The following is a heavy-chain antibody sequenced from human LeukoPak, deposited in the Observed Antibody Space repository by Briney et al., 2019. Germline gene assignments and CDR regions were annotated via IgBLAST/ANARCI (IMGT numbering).Heavy chain of an antibody. V-gene: IGHV3-43*01. CDR3: AREADGSGRPPDY. J-gene: IGHJ4*02. CDR2: ISLDGGRT. CDR1: GFTFDDYT. Sequence: PGGSLRLSCAASGFTFDDYTMHWVRQAPGKGLEWVSLISLDGGRTSYADSVRGRFTISRDNNRNSLYLQMNSLRNEDTALYYCAREADGSGRPPDYWGQGTLVTVSS. D-gene: IGHD3-10*01.